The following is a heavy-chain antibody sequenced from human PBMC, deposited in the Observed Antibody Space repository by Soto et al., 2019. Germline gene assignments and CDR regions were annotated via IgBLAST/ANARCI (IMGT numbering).Heavy chain of an antibody. Sequence: QLQLQESGPGLVKPSETLSLTCTVSGGSISSSSYYWGWIRQPPGKGLEWIGSIYYSGSTYYNPSLKSRVTISVDTSKNQFSLKLSSVTAADTAVYYCARHERGGPKASPEGDYWGQGTLVTVSS. J-gene: IGHJ4*02. D-gene: IGHD2-15*01. CDR2: IYYSGST. V-gene: IGHV4-39*01. CDR3: ARHERGGPKASPEGDY. CDR1: GGSISSSSYY.